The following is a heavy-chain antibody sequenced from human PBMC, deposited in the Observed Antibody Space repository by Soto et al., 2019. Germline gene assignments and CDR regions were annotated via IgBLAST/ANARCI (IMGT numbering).Heavy chain of an antibody. CDR1: GFTFSSYA. D-gene: IGHD6-19*01. CDR2: ISGSGGST. J-gene: IGHJ4*02. CDR3: AKDAGGVRLPVAGKKGYFDY. Sequence: EVQLLESGGGLVQPGGSLRLSCAASGFTFSSYAMNWVRQAPGKGLECVSTISGSGGSTYYADSVKGRFTISRDSSENTLYLQMNNLRAEDTAVYYCAKDAGGVRLPVAGKKGYFDYWGQGIPVTVSS. V-gene: IGHV3-23*01.